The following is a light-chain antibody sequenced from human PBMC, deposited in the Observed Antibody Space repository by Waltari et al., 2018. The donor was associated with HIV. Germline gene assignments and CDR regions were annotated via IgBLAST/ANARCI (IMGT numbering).Light chain of an antibody. J-gene: IGLJ3*02. CDR1: NIATKS. Sequence: SYVLTQPPSVSVAPGKTARITCGGNNIATKSVHWYQQKPGQAPVLVIYYDNDRPSGIPERFSGSNSGNTATLTISRVEAGDEADYYCQVWDSSSDHWVFGVGTQLTVL. V-gene: IGLV3-21*04. CDR2: YDN. CDR3: QVWDSSSDHWV.